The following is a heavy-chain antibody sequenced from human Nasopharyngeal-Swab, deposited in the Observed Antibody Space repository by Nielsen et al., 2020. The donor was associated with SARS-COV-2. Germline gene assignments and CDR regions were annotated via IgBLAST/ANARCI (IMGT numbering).Heavy chain of an antibody. D-gene: IGHD3-16*01. CDR3: AKDHKMDSGGGVGYMDV. Sequence: VHQAPGKGLEWVAFIRYDGFNQHYADSVKGRFTISRDSFKNTLYLQLNSLRAEDTAVYYCAKDHKMDSGGGVGYMDVWGKGTTVTVSS. CDR2: IRYDGFNQ. V-gene: IGHV3-30*02. J-gene: IGHJ6*03.